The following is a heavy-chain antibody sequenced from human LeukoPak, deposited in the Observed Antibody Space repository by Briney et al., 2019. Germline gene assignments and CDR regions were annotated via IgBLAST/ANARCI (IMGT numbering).Heavy chain of an antibody. V-gene: IGHV4-38-2*02. CDR2: VWHSGST. CDR1: GYSISSGYY. J-gene: IGHJ6*03. D-gene: IGHD5-12*01. CDR3: TRDQRSGYSGYDYYYYYYMDV. Sequence: PSETLSLNCTVSGYSISSGYYWGWIRQSPGKGLEWIGNVWHSGSTYYNPSLKSRVTISVDTSENQFSLKLSSVTAADTAVYYCTRDQRSGYSGYDYYYYYYMDVWGKGTTVTVSS.